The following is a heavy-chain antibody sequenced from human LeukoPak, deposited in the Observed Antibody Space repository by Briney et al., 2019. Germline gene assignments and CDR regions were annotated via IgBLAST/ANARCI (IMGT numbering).Heavy chain of an antibody. Sequence: PGGSLRLSCAASGFTFSSYEMNWVRQAPGKGLEWVSYISSSGSTISLADSVKVRFTISRDNAKNSLYLQMISLRAEDAAVYYCARDLCYGDGPGACDIWGQGTMVTVSS. CDR3: ARDLCYGDGPGACDI. CDR1: GFTFSSYE. V-gene: IGHV3-48*03. J-gene: IGHJ3*02. CDR2: ISSSGSTI. D-gene: IGHD4-17*01.